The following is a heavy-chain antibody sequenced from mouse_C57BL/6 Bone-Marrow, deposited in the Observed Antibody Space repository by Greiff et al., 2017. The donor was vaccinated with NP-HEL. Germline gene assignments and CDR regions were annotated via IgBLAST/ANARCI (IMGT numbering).Heavy chain of an antibody. V-gene: IGHV5-16*01. D-gene: IGHD3-1*01. J-gene: IGHJ4*01. CDR2: INYDGSST. Sequence: EVKLVESEGGLVQPGSSMKLSCTASGFTFSDYYMAWVRQVPEKGLEWVAIINYDGSSTYYLDSLKSRFIISRDNAKNILYLQMSSLKSEDTATYYCARDRGDYYAMDYWGQGTSVTVSS. CDR1: GFTFSDYY. CDR3: ARDRGDYYAMDY.